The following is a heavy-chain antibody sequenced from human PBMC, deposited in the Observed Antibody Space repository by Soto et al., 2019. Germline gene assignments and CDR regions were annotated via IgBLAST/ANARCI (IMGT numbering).Heavy chain of an antibody. Sequence: EVQLVESGGGLVQPGGSLRLSCVASEFTFTNYWMNWVRQAPGKGLEWVANIKQDGSEKHYVDSVKGRFTISRDNAKNTLYLHMSSLRAKDTAFYYCAGGTGYIIDHWGQGTLVTVSS. V-gene: IGHV3-7*05. CDR3: AGGTGYIIDH. D-gene: IGHD3-9*01. CDR1: EFTFTNYW. J-gene: IGHJ4*02. CDR2: IKQDGSEK.